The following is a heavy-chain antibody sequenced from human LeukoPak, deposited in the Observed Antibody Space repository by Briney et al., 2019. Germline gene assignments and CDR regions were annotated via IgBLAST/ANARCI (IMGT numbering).Heavy chain of an antibody. Sequence: GGSLRLSCAASGFTFSSYGMHWVRQAPGKGLEWVAVISYDGSNKYYADSVKGRFTISRDNSKNTLYLQMNSLRAEDTAVYYCAKANGGGHYYYGMDVWGQGTTVTVSS. V-gene: IGHV3-30*18. CDR2: ISYDGSNK. J-gene: IGHJ6*02. CDR1: GFTFSSYG. CDR3: AKANGGGHYYYGMDV. D-gene: IGHD3-16*01.